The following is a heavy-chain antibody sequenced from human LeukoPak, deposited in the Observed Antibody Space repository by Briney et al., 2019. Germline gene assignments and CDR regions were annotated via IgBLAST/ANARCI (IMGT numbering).Heavy chain of an antibody. Sequence: PGRSLRLSCTASGFTFGDYLMSWFRQAPGKGLEWIGFISGGTTEYAASVKGTFTISRDDSTSIDYLQMNSLTTEGTAAYNCSRGSCWLSVYWGQGALVTVSS. CDR1: GFTFGDYL. V-gene: IGHV3-49*03. CDR3: SRGSCWLSVY. D-gene: IGHD2-15*01. CDR2: ISGGTT. J-gene: IGHJ4*02.